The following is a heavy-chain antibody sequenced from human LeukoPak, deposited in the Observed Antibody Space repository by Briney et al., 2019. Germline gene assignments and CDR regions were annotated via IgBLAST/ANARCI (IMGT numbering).Heavy chain of an antibody. J-gene: IGHJ2*01. CDR3: ARGKSATAPDSNWYLDL. Sequence: ASVKVSCKASGYYMHWVRQAPGQGLEWMGWINPNSGGTKYAQKFQGRVTMTRDMSISTAYMELGRLRSDDTAVYYCARGKSATAPDSNWYLDLWGRGTLVTVSS. V-gene: IGHV1-2*02. CDR1: GYY. D-gene: IGHD6-13*01. CDR2: INPNSGGT.